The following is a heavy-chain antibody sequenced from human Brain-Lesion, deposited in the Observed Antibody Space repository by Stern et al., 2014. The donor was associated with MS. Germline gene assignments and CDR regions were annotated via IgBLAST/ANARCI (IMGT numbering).Heavy chain of an antibody. CDR2: INANTGGS. CDR3: ARDQRGITIFGVVTDYYYLGMDV. J-gene: IGHJ6*02. D-gene: IGHD3-3*01. CDR1: GYIFTGYY. Sequence: VQLVESGAEVKKPGASVKVSCKTSGYIFTGYYIHWVRQAPGQGLEWMAWINANTGGSKKAQKVQGRGNMSRDTSNRTTYGELGSLTSDDTAVYYCARDQRGITIFGVVTDYYYLGMDVWGQGTTVTVSS. V-gene: IGHV1-2*02.